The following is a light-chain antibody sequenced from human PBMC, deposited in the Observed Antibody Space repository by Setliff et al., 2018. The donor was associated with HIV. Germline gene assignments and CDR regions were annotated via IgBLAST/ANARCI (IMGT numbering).Light chain of an antibody. V-gene: IGLV2-14*01. J-gene: IGLJ3*02. Sequence: QSALAQPASMSGSPGQSLTIFCFGTRTDIGEYVSWYQHHPGKAPKLIIYEVTNRPSGMSIRFSGSKSGNTASLTISGLQAEDEADYYCSSYTNTNTWVFGGGTK. CDR3: SSYTNTNTWV. CDR2: EVT. CDR1: RTDIGEY.